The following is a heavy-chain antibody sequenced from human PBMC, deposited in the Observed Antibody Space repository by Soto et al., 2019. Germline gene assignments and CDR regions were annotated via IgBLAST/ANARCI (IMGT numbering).Heavy chain of an antibody. V-gene: IGHV3-23*01. Sequence: EVQLLESGGGLVQPGGSLRLSCAAAGFTFSSYAMSWVRQAPGKGLEWVSAIRGSGGSTYSADSVKGRFTISRDNSKNTLYLQMNSLRAEDTAVYYCATYYYDSSGPLRWGQGTLVTVSS. D-gene: IGHD3-22*01. CDR3: ATYYYDSSGPLR. CDR2: IRGSGGST. J-gene: IGHJ4*02. CDR1: GFTFSSYA.